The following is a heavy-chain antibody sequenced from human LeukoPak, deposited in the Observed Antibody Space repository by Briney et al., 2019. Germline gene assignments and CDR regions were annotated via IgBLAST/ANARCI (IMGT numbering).Heavy chain of an antibody. CDR3: AKSYSSGWFGLYFDS. CDR2: FSGSGDTT. V-gene: IGHV3-23*01. D-gene: IGHD6-19*01. Sequence: PGGSLRLSCAASGFTFSSYAMNWVRQAPGKGLEWVSTFSGSGDTTYYAGSVKGRFAISTDNSKNTLYLQMDSLRAEDTAVYYCAKSYSSGWFGLYFDSWGQGTLVTVSS. CDR1: GFTFSSYA. J-gene: IGHJ4*02.